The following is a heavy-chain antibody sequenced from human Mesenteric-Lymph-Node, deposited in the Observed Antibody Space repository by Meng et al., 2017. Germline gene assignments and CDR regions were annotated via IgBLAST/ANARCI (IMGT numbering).Heavy chain of an antibody. CDR3: AREEGPSSSWYVDY. CDR2: INPNSGGT. D-gene: IGHD6-13*01. V-gene: IGHV1-2*06. CDR1: GYTFTGYY. J-gene: IGHJ4*02. Sequence: QVQLVQSGAEVKKPGASVKASCKASGYTFTGYYMHWVRQAPGQGLEWRGRINPNSGGTNYAQKLQGRVTMTRDTSISTAYMELSRLRSDDTAVYYCAREEGPSSSWYVDYWGQGTLVTVSS.